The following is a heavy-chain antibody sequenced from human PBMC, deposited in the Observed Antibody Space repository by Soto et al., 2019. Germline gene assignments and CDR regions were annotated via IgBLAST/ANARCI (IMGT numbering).Heavy chain of an antibody. D-gene: IGHD3-16*01. CDR2: ISSSGSTI. CDR3: ARRRRGHRGFTYYFDY. CDR1: GFTFSDYY. J-gene: IGHJ4*02. Sequence: GGSLRLSCAASGFTFSDYYMSWIRQAPGKGLEWVSYISSSGSTIYYADSVKGRFTISRDNAKNSLYLQMNSLRAEDTAVYYCARRRRGHRGFTYYFDYWGQGTLVTVSS. V-gene: IGHV3-11*01.